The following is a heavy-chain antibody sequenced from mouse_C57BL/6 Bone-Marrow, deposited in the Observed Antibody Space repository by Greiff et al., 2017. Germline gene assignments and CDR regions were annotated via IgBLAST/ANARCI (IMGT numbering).Heavy chain of an antibody. V-gene: IGHV1-19*01. Sequence: EVQLQQSGPVLVKPGASVKMSCKASGYTFTDYYMNWVKQSHGKSLEWIGVINPYNGGTSYNQKFKGKATLTVDKSSSTAYMELNSLTSEDSAVYYCARGRGYAMDYWGQGTSGTVSS. CDR2: INPYNGGT. J-gene: IGHJ4*01. CDR3: ARGRGYAMDY. CDR1: GYTFTDYY.